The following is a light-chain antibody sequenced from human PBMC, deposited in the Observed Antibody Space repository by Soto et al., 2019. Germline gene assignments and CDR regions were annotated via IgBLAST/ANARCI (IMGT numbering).Light chain of an antibody. J-gene: IGKJ1*01. CDR3: LQDYNYPWT. Sequence: AIQMTQSPSSLSASVGDRVTITCRASQGIRNDLGWYQQKPGKAPKLLSYAASSLQSGVPSRFSGSGSGTDFTLIISSLQPEDFATYYCLQDYNYPWTFGQGTKVEIK. CDR1: QGIRND. V-gene: IGKV1-6*01. CDR2: AAS.